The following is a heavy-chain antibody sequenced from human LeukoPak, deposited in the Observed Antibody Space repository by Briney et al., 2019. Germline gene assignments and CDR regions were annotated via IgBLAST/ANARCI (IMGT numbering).Heavy chain of an antibody. CDR1: GGSISSYY. Sequence: PSETLSLTCTVSGGSISSYYWSWIRQPAGKGLEWIGRIYTSGSTNYNPSLKSRVTMSVDTSKNQFSLKLSSVTAADTAVYYCAIPGTRHKRWLRYFDYWGQGTLVTVSS. D-gene: IGHD5-24*01. CDR2: IYTSGST. J-gene: IGHJ4*02. CDR3: AIPGTRHKRWLRYFDY. V-gene: IGHV4-4*07.